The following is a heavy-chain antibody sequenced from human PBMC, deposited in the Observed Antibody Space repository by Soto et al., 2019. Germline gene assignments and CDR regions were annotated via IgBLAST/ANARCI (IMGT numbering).Heavy chain of an antibody. CDR2: IYYSGST. V-gene: IGHV4-31*02. Sequence: PSETLSLTWTVSGGSISSGGYYWSWIRQHPGKGLEWIGYIYYSGSTYYNPSLKSRVTISVDTSKNQFSLKLSSVTAADTAVYYCARENLVVVPGARAAEARYFDYLRQGTLVTVSS. D-gene: IGHD2-2*01. J-gene: IGHJ4*02. CDR1: GGSISSGGYY. CDR3: ARENLVVVPGARAAEARYFDY.